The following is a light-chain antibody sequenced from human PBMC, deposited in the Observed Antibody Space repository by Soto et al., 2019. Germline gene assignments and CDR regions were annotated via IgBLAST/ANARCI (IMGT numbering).Light chain of an antibody. J-gene: IGKJ1*01. CDR3: HEHGGKPEN. Sequence: EIVLTQSPGTLSLSPGDRATLACRASQSVSNNYVAWYQQKPGQAPRLLIFRASNKATGVPDRFSGSGSGTEFILTISALEPEDSGIYNCHEHGGKPENVGQVTKVDIK. CDR2: RAS. V-gene: IGKV3-20*01. CDR1: QSVSNNY.